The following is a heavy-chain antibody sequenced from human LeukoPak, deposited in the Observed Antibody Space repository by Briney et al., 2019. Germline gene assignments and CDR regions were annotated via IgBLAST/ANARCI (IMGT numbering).Heavy chain of an antibody. CDR1: GYTFTGYY. CDR2: IIPIFGTA. D-gene: IGHD5-12*01. V-gene: IGHV1-69*06. J-gene: IGHJ4*02. CDR3: AGTGATLGY. Sequence: SVKVSCKASGYTFTGYYMHWVRQAPGQGLEWMGGIIPIFGTANYAQKFQGRVTITADKSTSTAYMELSSLRSEDTAVYYCAGTGATLGYWGQGTLVTVSS.